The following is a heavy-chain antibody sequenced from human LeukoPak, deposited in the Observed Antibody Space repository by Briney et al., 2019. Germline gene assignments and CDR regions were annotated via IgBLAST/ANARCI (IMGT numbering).Heavy chain of an antibody. CDR3: AKDLNRYQLLYYFDY. CDR2: IRYDGSNK. CDR1: GFTFSSYG. D-gene: IGHD2-2*01. J-gene: IGHJ4*02. V-gene: IGHV3-30*02. Sequence: GGSLRLSCAASGFTFSSYGMHWVRQAPGKGPEWVAFIRYDGSNKYYADSVKGRFTISRDNSKNTLYLQMNSLRAEDTAVYYCAKDLNRYQLLYYFDYWGQGTLVTVSS.